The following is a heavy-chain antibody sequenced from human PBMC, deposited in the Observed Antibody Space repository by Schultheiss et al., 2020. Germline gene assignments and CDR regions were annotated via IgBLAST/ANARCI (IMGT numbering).Heavy chain of an antibody. CDR2: IYYSGST. Sequence: SQTLSLTCTVSGGSISSSSYYWGWIRQPPGKGLEWIGSIYYSGSTYYNPSLKSRVTISVDTSKNQFSLKLSSVTAADTAVYYCARDWSPRDIVVVVAVSHGWFDPWGQGTLVTVSS. CDR1: GGSISSSSYY. CDR3: ARDWSPRDIVVVVAVSHGWFDP. D-gene: IGHD2-15*01. V-gene: IGHV4-39*07. J-gene: IGHJ5*02.